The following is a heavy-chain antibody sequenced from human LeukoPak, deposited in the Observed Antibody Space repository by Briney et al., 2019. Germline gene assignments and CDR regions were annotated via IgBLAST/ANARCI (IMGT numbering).Heavy chain of an antibody. CDR1: GFTLNDYY. J-gene: IGHJ6*03. CDR2: ISGSGFTI. Sequence: GGSLRLSCAASGFTLNDYYMNWVRQAPGKGLEWISYISGSGFTIHYADSVKGRFTISRDNAKNSLYLQMNSLRAEDTAVYYCVRGVPKTSYYYYYMDVWGKGTTVTVSS. D-gene: IGHD4-11*01. V-gene: IGHV3-11*04. CDR3: VRGVPKTSYYYYYMDV.